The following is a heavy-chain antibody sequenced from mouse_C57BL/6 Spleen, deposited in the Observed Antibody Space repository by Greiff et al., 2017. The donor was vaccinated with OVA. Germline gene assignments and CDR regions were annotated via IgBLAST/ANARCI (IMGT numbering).Heavy chain of an antibody. J-gene: IGHJ2*01. Sequence: EVKLQESGGGLVQPGGSMKLSCVASGFTFSNYWMTWVRQSPEKGLEWVAPIRLKSDNYSTPYAESVKGRFTISRDDSKRSFYLQMNNLRAEDTGIYYCTGPIYYDYDEGFDYWGQGTTLTVSS. V-gene: IGHV6-3*01. CDR3: TGPIYYDYDEGFDY. CDR2: IRLKSDNYST. D-gene: IGHD2-4*01. CDR1: GFTFSNYW.